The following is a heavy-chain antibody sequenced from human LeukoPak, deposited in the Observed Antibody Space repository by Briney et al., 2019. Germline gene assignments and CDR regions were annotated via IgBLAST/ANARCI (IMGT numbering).Heavy chain of an antibody. CDR2: IYYSGST. CDR1: GGSISSYY. V-gene: IGHV4-59*01. CDR3: AREYCSGSSCYPDY. Sequence: SETLSLTCNVSGGSISSYYWSWIRQPPGKGLEWIRYIYYSGSTNYNPSLKNRVTISVDTSKNQSSLKLSSVTAADTAVYYCAREYCSGSSCYPDYWGQGTLVTVSS. J-gene: IGHJ4*02. D-gene: IGHD2-15*01.